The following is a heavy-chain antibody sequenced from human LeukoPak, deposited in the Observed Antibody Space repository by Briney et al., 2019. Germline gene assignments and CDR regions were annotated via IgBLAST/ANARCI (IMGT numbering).Heavy chain of an antibody. CDR3: ASETYGSGSSSPDY. CDR2: INSDGSST. V-gene: IGHV3-74*01. J-gene: IGHJ4*02. Sequence: GGSLRLSCAASGFTFSSYWMHWVRQAPGKGLVWVSRINSDGSSTSYADSVKGRFTISRDNAKNTLYLQMDSLRAEDTAVYYCASETYGSGSSSPDYWGQGTLVTVSS. CDR1: GFTFSSYW. D-gene: IGHD3-10*01.